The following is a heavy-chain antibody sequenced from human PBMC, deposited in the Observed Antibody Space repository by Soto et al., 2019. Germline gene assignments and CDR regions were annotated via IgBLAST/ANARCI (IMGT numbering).Heavy chain of an antibody. J-gene: IGHJ6*02. D-gene: IGHD1-26*01. CDR3: ARDRREPTYPYYYYGMDV. CDR2: ISAYNGNT. CDR1: VYAFTSYG. V-gene: IGHV1-18*01. Sequence: ASVKVSWKASVYAFTSYGISWVRQAPGQGLEWMGWISAYNGNTNYAQKLQGRVTMTTDTSTSTAYMELRSLRSDDTAVYYCARDRREPTYPYYYYGMDVWGQGTTVTVSS.